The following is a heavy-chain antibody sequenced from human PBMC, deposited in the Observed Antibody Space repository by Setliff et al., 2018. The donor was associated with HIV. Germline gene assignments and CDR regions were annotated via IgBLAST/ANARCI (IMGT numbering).Heavy chain of an antibody. CDR1: GFGFSNYD. CDR3: AKDLVTTTGPDY. J-gene: IGHJ4*02. D-gene: IGHD1-1*01. Sequence: PGGSLRLSCVGSGFGFSNYDLNWVRQAPGKGLEWVAVISNDGSNKYYADSVKGRFTISRDNSKNTLYLQMNSLRAEDTAVYYCAKDLVTTTGPDYWGQGTLVTVSS. CDR2: ISNDGSNK. V-gene: IGHV3-30*18.